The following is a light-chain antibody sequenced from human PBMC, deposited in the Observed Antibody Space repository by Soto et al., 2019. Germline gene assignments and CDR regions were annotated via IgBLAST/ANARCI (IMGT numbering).Light chain of an antibody. Sequence: EVVLTQSPDTLSLSPGERATLSCRASQSVSSFLAWYQQKPGQAPRLLIYGASNRATGIPDRFSGSGSGTDFTLTISRLEPEDFAVYYCQQYGSSGTFGQGTKVEIK. V-gene: IGKV3-20*01. CDR1: QSVSSF. CDR2: GAS. J-gene: IGKJ1*01. CDR3: QQYGSSGT.